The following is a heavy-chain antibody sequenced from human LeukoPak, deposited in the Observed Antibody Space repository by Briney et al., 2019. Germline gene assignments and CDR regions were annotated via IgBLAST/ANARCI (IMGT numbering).Heavy chain of an antibody. V-gene: IGHV4-38-2*02. CDR1: GYSLSSGYH. D-gene: IGHD4-11*01. CDR3: ARDRATTVTSGPFDN. CDR2: IYHSGST. J-gene: IGHJ4*02. Sequence: SETLSLTCTVSGYSLSSGYHWGWIRQPPGKGLEWIGSIYHSGSTYYNPSLKSRVTISVDTSKNQFSLKLISVTAADTAVYYCARDRATTVTSGPFDNWGQGTLVTVSS.